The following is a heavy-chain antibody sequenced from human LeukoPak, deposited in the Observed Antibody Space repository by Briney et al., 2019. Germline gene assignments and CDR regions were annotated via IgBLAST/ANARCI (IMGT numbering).Heavy chain of an antibody. CDR2: IYWDDDK. D-gene: IGHD3-10*01. Sequence: ASGPTLVNPTQTLTLTCTFSGFALSTSGVGVGWIRQPPGKSLEWLALIYWDDDKRYSPSLKSRLTITKDTSKNQVVLTMTNMDPADTDTYYCAHSLLITMVRGVTFDYWGQGTLVTVSS. CDR3: AHSLLITMVRGVTFDY. CDR1: GFALSTSGVG. J-gene: IGHJ4*02. V-gene: IGHV2-5*02.